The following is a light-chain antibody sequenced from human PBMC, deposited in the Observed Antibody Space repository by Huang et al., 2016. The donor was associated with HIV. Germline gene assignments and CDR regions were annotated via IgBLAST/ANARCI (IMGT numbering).Light chain of an antibody. CDR1: KGFSKS. CDR3: QQYYTSPT. CDR2: STS. V-gene: IGKV1-NL1*01. Sequence: DIQMTQSPSSLSAFVGDTVTITCRASKGFSKSVAWYQQKPGKAPKLQLYSTSKLESGVPSRFRGGGSGTDYTLTINSLQPDDFATYYCQQYYTSPTFGQGSKVEIK. J-gene: IGKJ1*01.